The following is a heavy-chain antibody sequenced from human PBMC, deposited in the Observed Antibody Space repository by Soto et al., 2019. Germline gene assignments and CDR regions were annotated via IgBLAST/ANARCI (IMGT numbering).Heavy chain of an antibody. CDR1: GFTFSDYY. J-gene: IGHJ4*02. Sequence: QVQLVESGGGLVKPGGSLRLSCAASGFTFSDYYMTWIRQAPGKGLEWVSYISSSGSTIYYADSVEGRFTITRDNATNSLFLQMNSLRAEDTAVYYCARDSSSASGIYSGDYWGQGTLVTVSS. CDR2: ISSSGSTI. CDR3: ARDSSSASGIYSGDY. V-gene: IGHV3-11*01. D-gene: IGHD6-6*01.